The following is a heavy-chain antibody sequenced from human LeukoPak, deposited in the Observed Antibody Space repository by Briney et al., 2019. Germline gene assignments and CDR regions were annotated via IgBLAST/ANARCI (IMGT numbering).Heavy chain of an antibody. CDR3: ARGNWGWRDLDY. CDR1: GYSISSSYY. Sequence: SETLSLTCTVSGYSISSSYYWGWIRQPPGKGLEWIGSIYYSGSTYYNPSLKSRVTISVDTSKNQFSLKLSSVTAADTAVYYCARGNWGWRDLDYWGQGTLVTVSS. D-gene: IGHD7-27*01. V-gene: IGHV4-38-2*02. J-gene: IGHJ4*02. CDR2: IYYSGST.